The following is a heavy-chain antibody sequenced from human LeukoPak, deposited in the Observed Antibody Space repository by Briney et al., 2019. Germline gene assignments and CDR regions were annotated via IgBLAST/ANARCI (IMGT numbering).Heavy chain of an antibody. V-gene: IGHV3-9*01. J-gene: IGHJ4*02. Sequence: PGGSLRLSCAASGFTFHDYAMHWVQQAPGKGLEWVSGPSWNGGNIGYAESVRGRFTISRDNAGNSLYLQMNSLRPEDTALYYCAKALGSTVTTRTYFDYWGQGTLVTVSS. CDR1: GFTFHDYA. CDR3: AKALGSTVTTRTYFDY. D-gene: IGHD4-17*01. CDR2: PSWNGGNI.